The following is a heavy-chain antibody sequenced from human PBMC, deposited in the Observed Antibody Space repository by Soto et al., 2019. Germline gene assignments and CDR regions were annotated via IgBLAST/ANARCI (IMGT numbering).Heavy chain of an antibody. Sequence: EVQLVESGGGLVQPGGSLRLSCAASGFTFSSSWMSWVRQAPGKGLEWVANIRQDGSAEHYVDSVKGRFTISRDNAKNSLYLQMNSLRVEDTAMYYCGGTYDIWGQGTMVTVSS. CDR1: GFTFSSSW. V-gene: IGHV3-7*05. CDR2: IRQDGSAE. CDR3: GGTYDI. J-gene: IGHJ3*02.